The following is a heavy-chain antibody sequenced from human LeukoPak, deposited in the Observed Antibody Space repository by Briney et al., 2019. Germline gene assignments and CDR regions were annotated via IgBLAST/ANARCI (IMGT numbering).Heavy chain of an antibody. CDR3: ARERKSSYDTLTGYYKSDAFDI. Sequence: GASVKVSCKAAGYSLITYGISWVRQAPGQGLEWMGWISAYNGNTNYAQKLQGRVTVTTDTSTNTAYTELRSLRSDDTAVYYCARERKSSYDTLTGYYKSDAFDIWGQGTMVTVSS. CDR2: ISAYNGNT. V-gene: IGHV1-18*01. J-gene: IGHJ3*02. CDR1: GYSLITYG. D-gene: IGHD3-9*01.